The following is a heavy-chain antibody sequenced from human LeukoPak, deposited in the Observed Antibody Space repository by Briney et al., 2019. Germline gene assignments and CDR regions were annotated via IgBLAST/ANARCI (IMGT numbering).Heavy chain of an antibody. J-gene: IGHJ6*02. D-gene: IGHD2-2*01. CDR3: ARVIVVVPIGVYHYYVMDV. Sequence: PSETLSLTCTVSGDSISTGGYYWAWIRQHRERGLEWIVYIYYSGSTHYNPSLQSRVTISVDTSKNQFSLNLNSVTAADTAVYYCARVIVVVPIGVYHYYVMDVWGQGTTVTVSS. V-gene: IGHV4-31*03. CDR1: GDSISTGGYY. CDR2: IYYSGST.